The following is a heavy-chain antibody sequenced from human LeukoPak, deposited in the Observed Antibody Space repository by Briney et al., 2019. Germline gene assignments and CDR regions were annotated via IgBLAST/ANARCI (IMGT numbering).Heavy chain of an antibody. CDR1: GYSFTSYW. CDR3: ARLPYYYGSGSYYYYGMDV. V-gene: IGHV5-51*01. D-gene: IGHD3-10*01. Sequence: RGESLKISRKGSGYSFTSYWIGWVRQMPGKGLEWMGIIYPGDSDTRYSPSFQGQVTISADKSISTAYLQWSSLKASDTAMYYCARLPYYYGSGSYYYYGMDVWGQGTTVTVSS. J-gene: IGHJ6*02. CDR2: IYPGDSDT.